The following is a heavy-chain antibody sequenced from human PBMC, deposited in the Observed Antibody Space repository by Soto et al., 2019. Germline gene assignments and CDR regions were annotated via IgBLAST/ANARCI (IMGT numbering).Heavy chain of an antibody. CDR1: GFTFSSYA. V-gene: IGHV3-23*01. CDR2: ISGSGGST. Sequence: EVHLLESGGGLVQPGGSLRLSCAASGFTFSSYAMSWVRQAPGKGLEWVSGISGSGGSTYYADSVKGRFTISRDNSKITLFLQMNSLRAEDTAVYYCPKPILPGIAAAGDFDYWGQGTLVTVSS. CDR3: PKPILPGIAAAGDFDY. J-gene: IGHJ4*02. D-gene: IGHD6-13*01.